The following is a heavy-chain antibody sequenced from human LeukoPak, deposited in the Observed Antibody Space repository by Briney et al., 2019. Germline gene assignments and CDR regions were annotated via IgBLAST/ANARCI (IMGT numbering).Heavy chain of an antibody. D-gene: IGHD4-17*01. V-gene: IGHV3-23*01. J-gene: IGHJ4*02. CDR3: ARDQKPTVTNFDY. CDR2: ISSSGVST. CDR1: GFTFSNYD. Sequence: GGPLRLSCAASGFTFSNYDMSWVRQVAGKGLEWVSVISSSGVSTYYADSVKGRFTISRDNSKNTLYLQMISLRAEDTAVYYCARDQKPTVTNFDYWGQGTLVTVSS.